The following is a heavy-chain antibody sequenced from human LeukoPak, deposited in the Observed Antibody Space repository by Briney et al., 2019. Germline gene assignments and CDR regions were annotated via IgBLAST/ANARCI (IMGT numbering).Heavy chain of an antibody. CDR2: INSDGRST. J-gene: IGHJ4*02. CDR3: ARHSSGYYHYDY. CDR1: GFTFSSYW. Sequence: GGSLRLSCAASGFTFSSYWMHWVRQAPGRGLVGVSRINSDGRSTSYADSVKGRFTISRDNSKNTLHLQMNSLRAEDTAAYYCARHSSGYYHYDYWGPGTPVTVAS. V-gene: IGHV3-74*01. D-gene: IGHD3-22*01.